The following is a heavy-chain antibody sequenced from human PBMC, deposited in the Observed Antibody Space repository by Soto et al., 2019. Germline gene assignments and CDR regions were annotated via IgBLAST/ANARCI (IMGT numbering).Heavy chain of an antibody. D-gene: IGHD4-17*01. V-gene: IGHV1-69*01. J-gene: IGHJ4*02. CDR3: SISNSYGRGDF. CDR2: IIPVFGTT. CDR1: GGTLNSYT. Sequence: QVQLVQSGAEVKKPGSSVRVSCKASGGTLNSYTISWVRQAPGQGLEWMGGIIPVFGTTDYAQKFQGRVTTTADQSTGTAYLDLFSLSSEDTAIYYCSISNSYGRGDFWGQGTLVTVSS.